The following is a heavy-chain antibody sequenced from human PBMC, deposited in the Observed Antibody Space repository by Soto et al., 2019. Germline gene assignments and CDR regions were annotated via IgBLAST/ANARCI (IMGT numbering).Heavy chain of an antibody. CDR2: ISGSGGST. CDR1: GFTFSSYA. Sequence: GGLRLSCAASGFTFSSYAMSWVRQAPGKGLEWVSAISGSGGSTYYADSVKGRFTISRDNSKNTLYLQMNSLRAEDTAVYYCAKAYYDFWSGYHWAPPHFDYWGQGTLVTVSS. J-gene: IGHJ4*02. CDR3: AKAYYDFWSGYHWAPPHFDY. V-gene: IGHV3-23*01. D-gene: IGHD3-3*01.